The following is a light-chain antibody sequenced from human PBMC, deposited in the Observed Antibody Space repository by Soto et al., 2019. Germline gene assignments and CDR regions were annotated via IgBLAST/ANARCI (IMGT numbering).Light chain of an antibody. V-gene: IGKV3-15*01. J-gene: IGKJ1*01. CDR2: DAS. CDR3: QQYDNWPRT. CDR1: QSVRSN. Sequence: EVVMRQSTATLSVSPGEGATLSCRASQSVRSNLAWYQQKPGQPPRLLIYDASTRATRIPSRFSGSGSGTEFTLTISSLQSEDFAVYYCQQYDNWPRTFGQGTKVDIK.